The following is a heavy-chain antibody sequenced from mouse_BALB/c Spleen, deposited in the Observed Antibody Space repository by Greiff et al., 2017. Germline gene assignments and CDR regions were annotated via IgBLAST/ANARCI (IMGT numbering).Heavy chain of an antibody. CDR1: GFTFSNYW. V-gene: IGHV6-6*02. Sequence: EVKLVESGGGLVQPGGSRKLSCVASGFTFSNYWMNWVRQSPEKGLEWVAEIRLKSNNYATHYAESVKGRFTISRDDSKSSVYLQMNNLRAEDTGIYYCTRRLTGLYYYAMDYWGQGTSVTVSS. D-gene: IGHD4-1*01. CDR2: IRLKSNNYAT. CDR3: TRRLTGLYYYAMDY. J-gene: IGHJ4*01.